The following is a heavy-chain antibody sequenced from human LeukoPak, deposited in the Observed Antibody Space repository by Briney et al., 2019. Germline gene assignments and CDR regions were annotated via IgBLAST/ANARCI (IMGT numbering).Heavy chain of an antibody. CDR1: GGSFSGYY. CDR2: INHSGST. Sequence: SETLSLTCAVYGGSFSGYYWSWIRQPPGRGLEWIGEINHSGSTNYNPSLKSRVTISVDTSKNQFSPKLSSVTAADTAVYYCARIRVAARNYYYYYGMDVWGQGTTVTVSS. J-gene: IGHJ6*02. D-gene: IGHD6-6*01. CDR3: ARIRVAARNYYYYYGMDV. V-gene: IGHV4-34*01.